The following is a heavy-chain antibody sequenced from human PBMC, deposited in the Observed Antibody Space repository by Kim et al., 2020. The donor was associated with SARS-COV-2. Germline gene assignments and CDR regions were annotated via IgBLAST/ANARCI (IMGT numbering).Heavy chain of an antibody. CDR2: ISSSSSYI. D-gene: IGHD6-13*01. V-gene: IGHV3-21*01. Sequence: GGSLRLSCAASGFTFSSYSMNCVRQAPGKGLEWVSSISSSSSYIYYADSVKGRFTISRDNAKNSLYLQMNSLRAEDTAVYYCAREPGIAAAGTLMTNYWGQGTLVTVSS. CDR1: GFTFSSYS. CDR3: AREPGIAAAGTLMTNY. J-gene: IGHJ4*02.